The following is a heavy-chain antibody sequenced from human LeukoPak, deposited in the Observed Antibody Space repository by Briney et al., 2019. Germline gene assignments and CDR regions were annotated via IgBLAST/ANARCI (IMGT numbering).Heavy chain of an antibody. CDR3: AKERVKGYCSGGSCYPRAYFDY. CDR2: ISYDGSNK. V-gene: IGHV3-30*18. J-gene: IGHJ4*02. D-gene: IGHD2-15*01. CDR1: GFTFSSYG. Sequence: PGGSLRLSCAASGFTFSSYGMHWVRQAPGKGLDWVAVISYDGSNKYYADSVKGRFTISRDNSKNTLYLQMNSLRAEDTAVYYCAKERVKGYCSGGSCYPRAYFDYWGQGTLVTVSS.